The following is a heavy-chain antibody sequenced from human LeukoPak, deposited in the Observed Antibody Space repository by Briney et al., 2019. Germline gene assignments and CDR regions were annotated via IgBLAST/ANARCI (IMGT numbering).Heavy chain of an antibody. CDR2: IWYDGSNK. CDR1: GFTFSSYG. J-gene: IGHJ6*02. V-gene: IGHV3-33*01. D-gene: IGHD3-16*01. CDR3: ARVMFGYGMDV. Sequence: GRSLRLSCAASGFTFSSYGMHWVRQAPGKGLEWVAVIWYDGSNKYYADSVKGRFTISRDNSKNTLYLQMNSLRAEDTAVYYCARVMFGYGMDVWGQGTTVTVSS.